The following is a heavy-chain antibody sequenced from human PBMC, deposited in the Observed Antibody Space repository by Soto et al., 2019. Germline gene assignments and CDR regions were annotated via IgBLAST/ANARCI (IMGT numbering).Heavy chain of an antibody. Sequence: QITLKESGPPLVKPTQTLTLTCTFSGFSLSTSGVGVGWIRQPPGKALEWLALIYWDDDKRYSPSLKSRLTITKDTSKNQVVLTMTNMDPVDTATYYCAHRYCSGGSCYFGPNWFDPWGQGTLVTVSS. CDR2: IYWDDDK. V-gene: IGHV2-5*02. J-gene: IGHJ5*02. CDR3: AHRYCSGGSCYFGPNWFDP. D-gene: IGHD2-15*01. CDR1: GFSLSTSGVG.